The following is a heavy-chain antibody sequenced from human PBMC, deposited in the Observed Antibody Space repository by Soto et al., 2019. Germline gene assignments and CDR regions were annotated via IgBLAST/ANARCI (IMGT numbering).Heavy chain of an antibody. D-gene: IGHD2-15*01. Sequence: GGTLRLSCAASGFTFSGFSMNWVRQAPGQGLEWVSSVTSSPSSMFYADSVKGRFTISRDDAKDSLFLQMNSLRADDTAVYYCARLADFANSGGVLDYWGLGTLVTVSS. V-gene: IGHV3-21*01. J-gene: IGHJ4*02. CDR1: GFTFSGFS. CDR3: ARLADFANSGGVLDY. CDR2: VTSSPSSM.